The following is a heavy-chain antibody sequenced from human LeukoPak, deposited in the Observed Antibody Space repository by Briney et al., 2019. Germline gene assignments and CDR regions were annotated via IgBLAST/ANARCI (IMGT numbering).Heavy chain of an antibody. CDR1: GGTFSGYY. J-gene: IGHJ4*02. Sequence: SETLSLTCAVYGGTFSGYYWSWIRQPPGKGLEWIGEINHSGSTNYNPSLKSRVTISVDTSKNQSSLKLSSVTAADTAVYYCARIGVDYYGDYWGQGTLVTVSS. D-gene: IGHD3-10*01. V-gene: IGHV4-34*01. CDR3: ARIGVDYYGDY. CDR2: INHSGST.